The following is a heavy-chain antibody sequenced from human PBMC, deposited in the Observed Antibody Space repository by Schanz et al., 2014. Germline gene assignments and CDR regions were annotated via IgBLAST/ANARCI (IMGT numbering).Heavy chain of an antibody. V-gene: IGHV3-30*04. CDR1: GFSFSGFA. CDR3: AKVVASGPTTGPFDP. J-gene: IGHJ5*02. CDR2: VSHDGFTK. D-gene: IGHD1-26*01. Sequence: QVQLEESGGGVVQPGGSLRLSCVASGFSFSGFAVHWVRQAPGKGLEWVSIVSHDGFTKHYADSVRGRFTLSRDNSKNTVYLQMNSLRAEDTALYFCAKVVASGPTTGPFDPWGQGTLVTVSS.